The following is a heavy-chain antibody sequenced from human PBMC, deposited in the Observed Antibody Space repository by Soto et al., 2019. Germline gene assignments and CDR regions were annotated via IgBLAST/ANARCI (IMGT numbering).Heavy chain of an antibody. Sequence: SLRLSCAASGFTFSSYAMHWVRQAPGKGLEWVAVISYDGSNKYYADSVKGRFTISRDNSKNTLYLQMNSLRAEDTAVYYCARSIAVAGISNYYYYGMDVWGQGTTVTVSS. CDR2: ISYDGSNK. V-gene: IGHV3-30-3*01. CDR1: GFTFSSYA. CDR3: ARSIAVAGISNYYYYGMDV. D-gene: IGHD6-19*01. J-gene: IGHJ6*02.